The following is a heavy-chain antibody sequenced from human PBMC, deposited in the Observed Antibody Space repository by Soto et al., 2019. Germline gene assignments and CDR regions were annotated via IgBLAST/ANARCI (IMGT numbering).Heavy chain of an antibody. CDR3: ARDEAAYYGSGSYKRGFGP. Sequence: QVQLVQSGAEVKKPGSSVKVSCKASGGTFSSYAISWVRQAPGQGLEWMGGIIPIFGTANYAQKFQGRVTITTDEPTSTAYLERSSLRSEDTAVYYCARDEAAYYGSGSYKRGFGPWGQGALVTVSS. D-gene: IGHD3-10*01. CDR2: IIPIFGTA. V-gene: IGHV1-69*05. CDR1: GGTFSSYA. J-gene: IGHJ5*02.